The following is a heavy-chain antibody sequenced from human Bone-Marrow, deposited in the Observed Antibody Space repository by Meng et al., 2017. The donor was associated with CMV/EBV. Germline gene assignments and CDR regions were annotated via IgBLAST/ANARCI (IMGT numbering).Heavy chain of an antibody. V-gene: IGHV3-66*02. Sequence: GGSLRLSCAASGFTVSSNYMSWVRQAPGKGLEWVSAIYSGGSTYYADSVKGRFTISRDNSKNTLYLQMNSLRAEDTAVYYCARTSPGIAARLGFDYWGQGTLVTVSS. CDR2: IYSGGST. D-gene: IGHD6-6*01. CDR1: GFTVSSNY. J-gene: IGHJ4*02. CDR3: ARTSPGIAARLGFDY.